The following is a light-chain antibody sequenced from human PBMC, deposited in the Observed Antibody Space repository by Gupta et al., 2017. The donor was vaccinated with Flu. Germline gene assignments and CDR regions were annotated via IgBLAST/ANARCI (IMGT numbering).Light chain of an antibody. V-gene: IGKV3D-20*01. J-gene: IGKJ4*01. CDR1: QTVNKNF. CDR2: GAS. Sequence: DTLSLSPGERATRSCGASQTVNKNFLAWYQQKPGLAPRLLISGASKRAAGIPDRFTGSGSGTDFTLTINKVEPEEFAVYFCQQYGNSPPTFGGGTDVDVK. CDR3: QQYGNSPPT.